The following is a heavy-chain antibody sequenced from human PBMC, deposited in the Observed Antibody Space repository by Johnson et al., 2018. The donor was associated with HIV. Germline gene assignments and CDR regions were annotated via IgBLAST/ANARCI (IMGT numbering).Heavy chain of an antibody. CDR2: IKQDGSEK. V-gene: IGHV3-7*01. Sequence: EKLVESGGGLVQPGGSLRLSCAASGFTVSSNYMSWVRQAPGKGLEWVGNIKQDGSEKYYVDSVKGRFTISRDNAKNSLYLQMNSLRAEDTAVYYCARKFPDAFDILGQGTMVTVSS. J-gene: IGHJ3*02. CDR3: ARKFPDAFDI. CDR1: GFTVSSNY.